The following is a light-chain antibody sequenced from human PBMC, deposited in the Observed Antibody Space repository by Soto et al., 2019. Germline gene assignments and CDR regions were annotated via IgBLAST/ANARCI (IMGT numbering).Light chain of an antibody. V-gene: IGKV1-6*01. CDR3: LQDNNYPRT. CDR1: QGIRNE. CDR2: AAS. J-gene: IGKJ1*01. Sequence: AIQITQSPSSLSASVGDRVTITCRASQGIRNELGWYQQKAGKAPKLLIYAASSLQSGVPSRFSGSGSGTDFTLTISNLQPEDSASYYCLQDNNYPRTFGQGTKVEIK.